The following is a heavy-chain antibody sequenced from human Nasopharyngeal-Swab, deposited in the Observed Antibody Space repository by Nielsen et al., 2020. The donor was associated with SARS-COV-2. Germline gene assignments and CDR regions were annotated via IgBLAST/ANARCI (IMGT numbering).Heavy chain of an antibody. CDR1: GFTFSSYA. CDR2: ISYDGSNK. J-gene: IGHJ4*02. D-gene: IGHD4-17*01. V-gene: IGHV3-30*03. CDR3: ARVGYGDYFDY. Sequence: GESLKISCAASGFTFSSYAMSWVRQAPGKGLEWVAVISYDGSNKYYADSVKGRFTISRDNSKNTLYLQMNSLRAEDTAVYYCARVGYGDYFDYWGQGTLVTVSS.